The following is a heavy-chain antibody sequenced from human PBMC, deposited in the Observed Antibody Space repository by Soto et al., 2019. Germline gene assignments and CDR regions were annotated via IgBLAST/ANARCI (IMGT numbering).Heavy chain of an antibody. D-gene: IGHD6-19*01. V-gene: IGHV3-23*01. J-gene: IGHJ4*02. CDR2: ISGSGGST. Sequence: GGSLRLSCAASGFTFSSYAMSWVRQAPGKGLEWVSAISGSGGSTYYADSVKGRFTISRDNSKNTLYLQMNSLGAEDTAVYYCAKFGVHSSGWEPAYYFDYWGQGTLVTV. CDR3: AKFGVHSSGWEPAYYFDY. CDR1: GFTFSSYA.